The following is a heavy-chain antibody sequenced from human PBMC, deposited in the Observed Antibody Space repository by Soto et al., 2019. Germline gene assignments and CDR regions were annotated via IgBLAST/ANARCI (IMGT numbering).Heavy chain of an antibody. V-gene: IGHV3-48*03. CDR3: ARLSIGSSLDY. J-gene: IGHJ4*02. Sequence: GGSLRLSCAASGFTFSSYEMNWVRQAPGKGLEWVSYISSSGSTIYYADSVKGRFTISRDNAKNSLYLQMNSLRAEDTAVYYCARLSIGSSLDYWGQGTLVTVSS. D-gene: IGHD6-6*01. CDR1: GFTFSSYE. CDR2: ISSSGSTI.